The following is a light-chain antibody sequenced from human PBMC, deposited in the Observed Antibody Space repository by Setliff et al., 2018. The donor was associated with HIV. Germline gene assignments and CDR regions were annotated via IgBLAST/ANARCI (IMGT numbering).Light chain of an antibody. V-gene: IGLV2-14*03. Sequence: ALTQPASVSGSPGQSITISCTGTSSDVGGYNYVSWYQQHPGKAPKLMIYDVSNRPSGVSNRFSGSKSGNTASLTISGLQAEDEADYYCSSYTSSSTLVFGGGTKVTVL. CDR1: SSDVGGYNY. J-gene: IGLJ2*01. CDR2: DVS. CDR3: SSYTSSSTLV.